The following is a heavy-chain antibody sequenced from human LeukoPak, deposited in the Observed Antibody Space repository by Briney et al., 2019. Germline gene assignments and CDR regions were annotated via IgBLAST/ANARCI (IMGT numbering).Heavy chain of an antibody. CDR2: TLHSGDP. D-gene: IGHD2-2*01. Sequence: PSETTSLTCAVYDGSFIGYYWYWVRQTHGKGLGWIGDTLHSGDPNYNPSLESRSTISVDTSKHQFTRNLTSVTAADTAVYFCARGPIVAVPAVYYYYMDVWGSGTTVTVSS. CDR1: DGSFIGYY. J-gene: IGHJ6*03. CDR3: ARGPIVAVPAVYYYYMDV. V-gene: IGHV4-34*05.